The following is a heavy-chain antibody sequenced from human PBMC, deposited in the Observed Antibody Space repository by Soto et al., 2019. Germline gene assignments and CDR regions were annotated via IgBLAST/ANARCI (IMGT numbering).Heavy chain of an antibody. CDR1: KFTFSGYS. CDR3: AKSYGDTWKHYYFDY. J-gene: IGHJ4*02. Sequence: EVQLLESGGGLVQPGGSLRLSCAGSKFTFSGYSVSWVRQAPGKGLEWVSGISGSGGSTYYADSVKGRFTISRDNSESTPFLQMNSLRAEDTALYYCAKSYGDTWKHYYFDYWGQGTLVTVSS. D-gene: IGHD3-3*02. CDR2: ISGSGGST. V-gene: IGHV3-23*01.